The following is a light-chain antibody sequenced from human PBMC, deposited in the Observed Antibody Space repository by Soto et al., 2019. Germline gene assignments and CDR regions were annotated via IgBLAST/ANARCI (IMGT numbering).Light chain of an antibody. CDR3: QHYNKWPPWLT. CDR1: QSINSV. CDR2: GAS. V-gene: IGKV3-15*01. Sequence: EIEMTQSPATLSVSPGERATLSCRASQSINSVLAWYQQKPGQSPRLLIHGASTRATGIPTRFSGSGSGTEFTLTISSLQSEDLAVYYCQHYNKWPPWLTFGGGTKLEIK. J-gene: IGKJ4*01.